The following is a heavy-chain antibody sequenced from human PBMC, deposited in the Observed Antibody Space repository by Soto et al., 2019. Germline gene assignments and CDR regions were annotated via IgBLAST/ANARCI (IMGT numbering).Heavy chain of an antibody. CDR3: AKGSGGGFGELEFDY. Sequence: DVQLVESGGGLVQPGGSLRLSCVASGFTFDDYAMHWVRQAAGKGLEWVSGISWNSGTIGYADSVKGRFTISRDNAKSPLYRQMNSLRAEDTAFYYCAKGSGGGFGELEFDYWGQGTLVTVSS. CDR1: GFTFDDYA. CDR2: ISWNSGTI. J-gene: IGHJ4*02. D-gene: IGHD3-10*01. V-gene: IGHV3-9*01.